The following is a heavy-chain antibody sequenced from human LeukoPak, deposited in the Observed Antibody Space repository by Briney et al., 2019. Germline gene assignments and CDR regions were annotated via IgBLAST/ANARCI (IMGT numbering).Heavy chain of an antibody. Sequence: PGGSLRLSCAASGFTFSSYEMNWVRQAPGKGLEWVSYISSSGSTIYYADSVKGRFTISRDNAKNSLYLQMNSLRAEDTAVYYCARDFHYDYVCGSYRSRGPFDYWGQGTLVTVSS. CDR1: GFTFSSYE. J-gene: IGHJ4*02. V-gene: IGHV3-48*03. CDR2: ISSSGSTI. D-gene: IGHD3-16*02. CDR3: ARDFHYDYVCGSYRSRGPFDY.